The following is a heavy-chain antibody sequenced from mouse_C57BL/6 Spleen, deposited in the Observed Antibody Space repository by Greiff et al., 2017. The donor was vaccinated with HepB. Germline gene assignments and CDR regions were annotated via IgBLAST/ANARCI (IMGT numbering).Heavy chain of an antibody. D-gene: IGHD4-1*01. Sequence: VQLQQSGAELVKPGASVKMSCKASGYTFTTYPIVRRKQNHGKSLERIGNFHPYNDDTEYNEKLKGKATLTVEKSSCTVYLELSRLTSDDSAVYYCAMRTGGYAMDYWDKGTSVTVAS. CDR2: FHPYNDDT. CDR1: GYTFTTYP. J-gene: IGHJ4*01. V-gene: IGHV1-47*01. CDR3: AMRTGGYAMDY.